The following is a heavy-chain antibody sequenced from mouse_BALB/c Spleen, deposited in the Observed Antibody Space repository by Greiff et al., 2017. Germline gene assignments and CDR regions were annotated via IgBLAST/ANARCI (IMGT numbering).Heavy chain of an antibody. D-gene: IGHD2-1*01. CDR1: GFSLTSYG. J-gene: IGHJ4*01. V-gene: IGHV2-5-1*01. Sequence: VQLQESGPSLVQPSQCLSITCTVSGFSLTSYGVHWVRQSPGKGLEWLGVIWRGGSTDYDAAFMSRLSITKDNSKSQVFFKMNSLQADDTAIYYCAKRLYGNYDTVDCWGQGTSVTVSA. CDR2: IWRGGST. CDR3: AKRLYGNYDTVDC.